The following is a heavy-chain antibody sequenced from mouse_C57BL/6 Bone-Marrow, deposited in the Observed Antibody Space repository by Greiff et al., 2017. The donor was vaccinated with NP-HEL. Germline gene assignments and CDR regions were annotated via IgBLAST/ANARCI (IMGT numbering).Heavy chain of an antibody. D-gene: IGHD1-1*01. CDR1: GFNIKDDY. V-gene: IGHV14-4*01. J-gene: IGHJ4*01. CDR3: TTVYYGSSRYAMDY. CDR2: IDPENGDT. Sequence: VQLQQSGAELVRPGASVKLSCTASGFNIKDDYMHWVKQRPEQGLEWIGWIDPENGDTEYASKFQGKATITADTSSNTAYLQLSSLTSEDTAVYYCTTVYYGSSRYAMDYWGQGTSVTVSA.